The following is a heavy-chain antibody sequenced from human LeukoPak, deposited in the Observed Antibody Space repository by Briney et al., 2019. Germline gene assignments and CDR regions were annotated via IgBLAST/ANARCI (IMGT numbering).Heavy chain of an antibody. V-gene: IGHV3-64*01. CDR2: ISSNGGST. D-gene: IGHD3-10*01. J-gene: IGHJ4*02. CDR1: GFTFSSYA. Sequence: GGSLRLSCAASGFTFSSYAMHWVRHAPGKGLEYVSAISSNGGSTYYANSVKGRFTISRDNSKNTLYLQMGSLRAEDMAVYYCARWDYYGSGSNEYYFDYWGQGTLVTVSS. CDR3: ARWDYYGSGSNEYYFDY.